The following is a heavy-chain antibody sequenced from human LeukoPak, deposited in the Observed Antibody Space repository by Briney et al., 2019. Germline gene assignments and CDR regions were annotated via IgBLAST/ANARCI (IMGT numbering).Heavy chain of an antibody. V-gene: IGHV4-39*07. CDR2: MYYSGTT. J-gene: IGHJ4*02. Sequence: SETLSLTCTVSGGSISSSSYYWGWIRQPPGEGLEWIGSMYYSGTTYYSPSLQSRATISVDTSKNQFSLKLISVTAADTAVYYCARDGSLLTKGFDYWGQGTLVTVSS. CDR3: ARDGSLLTKGFDY. D-gene: IGHD3-16*01. CDR1: GGSISSSSYY.